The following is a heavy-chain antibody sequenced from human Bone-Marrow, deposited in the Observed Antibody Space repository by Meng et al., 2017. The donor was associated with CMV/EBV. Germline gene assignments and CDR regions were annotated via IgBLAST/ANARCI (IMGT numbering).Heavy chain of an antibody. Sequence: ASVKVSCKASGYTFTSYYMHWVRQAPGQGLEWMGIINPSGGSTSYAQKFQGRVTMTRDTSKSKVYMELSSLRSEDTAVYYCARISGGENYYDSSGYYYYFDYWGQGTLVTVSS. CDR3: ARISGGENYYDSSGYYYYFDY. J-gene: IGHJ4*02. CDR1: GYTFTSYY. D-gene: IGHD3-22*01. V-gene: IGHV1-46*01. CDR2: INPSGGST.